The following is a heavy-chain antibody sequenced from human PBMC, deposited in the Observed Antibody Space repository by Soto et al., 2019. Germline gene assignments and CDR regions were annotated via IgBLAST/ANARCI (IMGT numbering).Heavy chain of an antibody. CDR2: IYHGGTT. D-gene: IGHD6-13*01. J-gene: IGHJ4*02. Sequence: LTCAVSGGSISSSNWWTWVRQPPGKGLEWIGEIYHGGTTKYSPSLKSRVTLSVDTSKNQFSLRLSSVTAADAAAYYCARTPIRSSWYGTYFDYWGQGALV. CDR1: GGSISSSNW. V-gene: IGHV4-4*02. CDR3: ARTPIRSSWYGTYFDY.